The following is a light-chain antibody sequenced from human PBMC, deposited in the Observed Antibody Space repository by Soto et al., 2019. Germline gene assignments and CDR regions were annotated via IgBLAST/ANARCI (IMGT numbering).Light chain of an antibody. CDR1: SSNIGAGQD. J-gene: IGLJ1*01. Sequence: QSVLTQPPSVSGAPGQRVTISCIGRSSNIGAGQDVHWYQQLPGTSPKLLIYGNSNRPPGVPARFSVSKSGASASLTITGLRAEDEGDYFCQSYGTGLTGLYVFGTGTKLTVL. CDR2: GNS. CDR3: QSYGTGLTGLYV. V-gene: IGLV1-40*01.